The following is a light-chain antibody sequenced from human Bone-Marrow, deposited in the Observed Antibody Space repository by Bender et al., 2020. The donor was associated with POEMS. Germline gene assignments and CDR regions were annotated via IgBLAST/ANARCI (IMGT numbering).Light chain of an antibody. CDR2: EVT. CDR1: SSDIGSHDS. V-gene: IGLV2-23*02. CDR3: CSYAGSGTGV. J-gene: IGLJ3*02. Sequence: QSALTQPASVSGSPGQSITISCSGTSSDIGSHDSVAWYQQYPGEVPRLMISEVTKRPSGVSNRFSGSKSGNTASLTISGLKAEDEADYYCCSYAGSGTGVFGGGTKLTVL.